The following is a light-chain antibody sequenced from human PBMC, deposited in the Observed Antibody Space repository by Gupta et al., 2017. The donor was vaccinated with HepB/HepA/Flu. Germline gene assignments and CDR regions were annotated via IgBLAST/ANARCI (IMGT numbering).Light chain of an antibody. Sequence: DIQMTQSPSSLSASVGDRVTITCRASQSISSYLNWYQQKPGKAPKLLIYAAFSLQSGVPSRFSGSGSGTDFTLTISSLQPEDFATYYCQQSDSTATRTFGQGTKVEIK. CDR1: QSISSY. CDR2: AAF. CDR3: QQSDSTATRT. J-gene: IGKJ1*01. V-gene: IGKV1-39*01.